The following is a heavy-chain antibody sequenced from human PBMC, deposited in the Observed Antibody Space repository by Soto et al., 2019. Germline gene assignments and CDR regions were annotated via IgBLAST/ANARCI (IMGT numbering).Heavy chain of an antibody. Sequence: PSETLSLTCSVSGGSISGSYWSWIRQSPGKGLEWLGYVYYTGSTNYSPSLRSRVSISVDTSKNEFSLRLSSVTAADTAVYFCARGVAVPGAHIDCWGQGTQVTVSS. J-gene: IGHJ4*02. CDR1: GGSISGSY. V-gene: IGHV4-59*01. CDR3: ARGVAVPGAHIDC. D-gene: IGHD6-19*01. CDR2: VYYTGST.